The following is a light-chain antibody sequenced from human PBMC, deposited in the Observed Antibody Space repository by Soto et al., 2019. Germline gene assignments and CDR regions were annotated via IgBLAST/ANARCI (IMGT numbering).Light chain of an antibody. Sequence: DLQMTHFPSTLSASVGDRVTITCRASQSISPWLAWYQQKPGKAPKILISKASTLQSGVPPRFSGSGSGTEFTLTISSLQPDDFATYYCQQYERYPMTFGGGTKV. CDR3: QQYERYPMT. CDR1: QSISPW. CDR2: KAS. J-gene: IGKJ4*01. V-gene: IGKV1-5*03.